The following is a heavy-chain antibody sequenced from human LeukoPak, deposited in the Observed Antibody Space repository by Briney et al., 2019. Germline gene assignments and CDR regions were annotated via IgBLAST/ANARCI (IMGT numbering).Heavy chain of an antibody. CDR2: ISSSSSYI. V-gene: IGHV3-21*01. J-gene: IGHJ4*02. D-gene: IGHD6-6*01. CDR3: ARDRIAARPYFDY. Sequence: GGSLRLSCAASGFTFSSYSMNWVRQAPGKGLEWVSSISSSSSYIYYADSVKGRFTISRDNAKNSLYLQMNSLRAEDAAVYYCARDRIAARPYFDYWAREPWSPSPQ. CDR1: GFTFSSYS.